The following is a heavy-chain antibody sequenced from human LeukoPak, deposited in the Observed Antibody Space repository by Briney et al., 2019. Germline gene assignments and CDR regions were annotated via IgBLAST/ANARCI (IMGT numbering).Heavy chain of an antibody. CDR3: ARYYSGVDY. CDR2: IKQDGSEK. CDR1: GFTFNRYW. V-gene: IGHV3-7*01. D-gene: IGHD1-26*01. J-gene: IGHJ4*02. Sequence: SGGSLRLSCAASGFTFNRYWMSWVRQAPGKGLEWVANIKQDGSEKDYVDSVKGRFTISRDNAKKSLYLQMNSLRAEDTAVYYCARYYSGVDYWGQGTLVTVSS.